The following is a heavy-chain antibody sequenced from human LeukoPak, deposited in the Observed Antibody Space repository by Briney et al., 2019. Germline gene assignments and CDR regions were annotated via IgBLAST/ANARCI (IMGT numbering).Heavy chain of an antibody. CDR2: IRSRADNYAT. CDR3: TRLWGDCGGDCYYHDY. J-gene: IGHJ4*02. Sequence: GGSLRHSCAASGFTFSGSVMHWVRQASGKGLEWVGRIRSRADNYATAYAASVRGRFTISRDDSKNTAFLQMNSLKTEDTAVYYCTRLWGDCGGDCYYHDYWGQGTLVTVSS. V-gene: IGHV3-73*01. D-gene: IGHD2-21*02. CDR1: GFTFSGSV.